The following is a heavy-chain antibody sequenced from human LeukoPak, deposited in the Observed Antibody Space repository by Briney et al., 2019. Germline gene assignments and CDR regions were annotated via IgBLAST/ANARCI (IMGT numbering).Heavy chain of an antibody. CDR1: GFSFSTYD. J-gene: IGHJ4*02. V-gene: IGHV3-30*18. Sequence: PGRSLRLACAASGFSFSTYDMHWVRQAPGKGLEWVAVISSDGSHKYWADSVKGRFTISRDNSKNTVYLQMNSPRAEDTAVYYCAKGSIDWYYFDYWGQGTLVTVSS. CDR3: AKGSIDWYYFDY. D-gene: IGHD3-9*01. CDR2: ISSDGSHK.